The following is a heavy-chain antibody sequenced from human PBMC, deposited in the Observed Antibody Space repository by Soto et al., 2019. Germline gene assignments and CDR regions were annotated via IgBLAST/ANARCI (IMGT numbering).Heavy chain of an antibody. CDR1: GFTFSSYG. V-gene: IGHV3-33*01. CDR3: ARGVGSYHESDY. Sequence: QVQLVESGGGLVQPGTSLRLSCAASGFTFSSYGMHWVRQAPGKGLEWVAIIWYDGSNMYYADSVKGRFTISRDNSRNTLYLQMNSLRIEDTAVYYCARGVGSYHESDYGGQGTLVTVSS. J-gene: IGHJ4*02. CDR2: IWYDGSNM. D-gene: IGHD1-26*01.